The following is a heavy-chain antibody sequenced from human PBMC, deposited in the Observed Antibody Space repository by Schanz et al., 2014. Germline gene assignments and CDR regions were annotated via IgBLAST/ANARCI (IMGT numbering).Heavy chain of an antibody. CDR2: INSDGSST. CDR1: GFTFSRFW. V-gene: IGHV3-74*01. J-gene: IGHJ4*01. CDR3: ARRYCRAGVCHHSDY. Sequence: GSLRLSYAASGFTFSRFWMHWVRQAPWKGLVRVSLINSDGSSTTYADSMKGRFTISRDNAKNSLYLQMNSLRAEETAVYHRARRYCRAGVCHHSDYWGYGPRLNV. D-gene: IGHD2-8*02.